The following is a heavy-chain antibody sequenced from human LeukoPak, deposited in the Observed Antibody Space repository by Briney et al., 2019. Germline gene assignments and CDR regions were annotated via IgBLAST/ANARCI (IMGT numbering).Heavy chain of an antibody. CDR1: GFTFSNYG. V-gene: IGHV3-33*08. D-gene: IGHD3-9*01. J-gene: IGHJ4*02. Sequence: GGSLRRSCAASGFTFSNYGMHWVRQAPGKGLEWVAVIWYDGSNKYYADSVKGRFTISRDNSKNTLYLQMNSLRAEDTAVYYCARGHYDILTGYPPRTYFDYWGQGTLVTVSS. CDR2: IWYDGSNK. CDR3: ARGHYDILTGYPPRTYFDY.